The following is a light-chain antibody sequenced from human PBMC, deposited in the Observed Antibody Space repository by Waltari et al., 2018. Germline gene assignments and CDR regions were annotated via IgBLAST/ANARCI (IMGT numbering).Light chain of an antibody. CDR3: GSYTSSTTLA. J-gene: IGLJ1*01. V-gene: IGLV2-14*03. Sequence: QSALTQPASVSASPGQSITISCTGTSSDVRGHDYVSWYQQHPGKAPNLILYDVSNRPLEVSHRFSGSKSGNTASLTISGLQADDEAEYYCGSYTSSTTLAFGTGTKVTVL. CDR1: SSDVRGHDY. CDR2: DVS.